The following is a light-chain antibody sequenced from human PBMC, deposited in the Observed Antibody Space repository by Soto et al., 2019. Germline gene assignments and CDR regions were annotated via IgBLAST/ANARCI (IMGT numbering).Light chain of an antibody. V-gene: IGKV3-20*01. CDR1: QSVGSY. CDR2: TTS. J-gene: IGKJ1*01. Sequence: DIVLTQSPGTLSLSPGERATLSCRATQSVGSYLAWYQQKPGQAPRLLIYTTSNRATDIPDRFSGSGSGTDFTLTISRLEPEDFAVYYCQHYGRSPWTFGQGTNVEIK. CDR3: QHYGRSPWT.